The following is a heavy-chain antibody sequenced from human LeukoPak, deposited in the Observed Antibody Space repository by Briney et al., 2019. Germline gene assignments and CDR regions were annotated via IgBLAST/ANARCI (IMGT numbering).Heavy chain of an antibody. CDR1: GFVFNNYW. J-gene: IGHJ4*02. CDR3: ARDPAAWDY. V-gene: IGHV3-7*01. CDR2: INTDGSEE. D-gene: IGHD6-13*01. Sequence: GGSLRLSCAASGFVFNNYWMSWVRQAPGKGLEWVANINTDGSEEYYVDSVKGRFTISRDNARNSLYLQMNSLIVEDTVVYYCARDPAAWDYWGQGTLVTVSS.